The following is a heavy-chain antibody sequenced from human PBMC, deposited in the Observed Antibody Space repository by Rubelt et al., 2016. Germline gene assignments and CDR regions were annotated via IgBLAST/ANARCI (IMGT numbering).Heavy chain of an antibody. Sequence: GRGLEWMGIINPSGGSTSYAQKFQGRVTMTRDTSTSTVYMELSSLRSEDTAVYYCATVRSYDILTNRPDFDYWGQGTLVTVSS. V-gene: IGHV1-46*01. D-gene: IGHD3-9*01. CDR2: INPSGGST. CDR3: ATVRSYDILTNRPDFDY. J-gene: IGHJ4*02.